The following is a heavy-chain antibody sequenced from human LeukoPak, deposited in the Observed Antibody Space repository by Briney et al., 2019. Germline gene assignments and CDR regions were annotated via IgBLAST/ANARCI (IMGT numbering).Heavy chain of an antibody. Sequence: PGGSLRLSCAASGFTFSSYGMGWVRQAPGKGLEWVSAISGSGGSTYYADSVKGRFTISRDNSKNSLYLQMNSLRAEDTAVYYCARVVVGCSGGSCYSNYYYYYMDVWGKGTTVTVSS. D-gene: IGHD2-15*01. J-gene: IGHJ6*03. V-gene: IGHV3-23*01. CDR3: ARVVVGCSGGSCYSNYYYYYMDV. CDR2: ISGSGGST. CDR1: GFTFSSYG.